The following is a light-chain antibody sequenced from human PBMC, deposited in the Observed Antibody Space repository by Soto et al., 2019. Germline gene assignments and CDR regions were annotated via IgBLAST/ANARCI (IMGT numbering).Light chain of an antibody. CDR1: QSVSSSY. CDR2: GAS. V-gene: IGKV3-20*01. CDR3: QQFGDSLT. Sequence: EIVLTQSPGTLSLSPGERATLSCRASQSVSSSYLAWYQQKRGQAPRLLIYGASSRATGIPDRFRGSGSGTDFTLTITRLEPDDFALYYCQQFGDSLTFGGGTMVDIK. J-gene: IGKJ4*01.